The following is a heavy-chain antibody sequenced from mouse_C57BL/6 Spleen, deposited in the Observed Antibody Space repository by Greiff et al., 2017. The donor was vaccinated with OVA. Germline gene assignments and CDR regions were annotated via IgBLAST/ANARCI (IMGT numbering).Heavy chain of an antibody. V-gene: IGHV1-69*01. CDR2: IDPSDSYT. Sequence: QLQQPGAELVMPGASVKLSCKASGYTFTSYWMHWVKQRPGQGLEWIGEIDPSDSYTNYNQKFKGKSTLTVDKSSSTAYMQLSSLTSEDSAVYYCVGGRYYFDYWGQGTTLTVSS. J-gene: IGHJ2*01. CDR1: GYTFTSYW. CDR3: VGGRYYFDY.